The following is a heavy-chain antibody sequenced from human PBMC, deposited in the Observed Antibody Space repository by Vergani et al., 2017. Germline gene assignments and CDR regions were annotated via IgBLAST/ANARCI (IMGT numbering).Heavy chain of an antibody. Sequence: EVQLVESGGGLVQPGRSLRLSCAASGFTFDDYAMHWVRQAPGKGLEWVSGINWNSDSIAYADSVKGRFTISRDNAKNSLYLQMNSLRAEDTALYYCARAHSRGNGGNPGGYWGQGTLVTVSS. CDR2: INWNSDSI. V-gene: IGHV3-9*01. D-gene: IGHD4-23*01. J-gene: IGHJ4*02. CDR1: GFTFDDYA. CDR3: ARAHSRGNGGNPGGY.